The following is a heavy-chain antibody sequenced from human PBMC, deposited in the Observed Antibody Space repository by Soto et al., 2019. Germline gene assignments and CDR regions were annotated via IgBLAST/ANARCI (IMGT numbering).Heavy chain of an antibody. CDR1: GGSVSSGSYY. D-gene: IGHD5-12*01. CDR2: IYYSGRT. V-gene: IGHV4-61*01. J-gene: IGHJ4*02. CDR3: ARAGLGDGSDY. Sequence: QVQLQESGPGLVKPSETLSLTCSVSGGSVSSGSYYWSWIRQPPGKGLEWIGYIYYSGRTKYNPSLKRRVTIAVDTSKNQFSLKLSSVTAADTAVYSCARAGLGDGSDYWGQGTLVTVAS.